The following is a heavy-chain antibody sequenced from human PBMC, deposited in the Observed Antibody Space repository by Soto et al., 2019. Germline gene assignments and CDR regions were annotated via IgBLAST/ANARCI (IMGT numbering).Heavy chain of an antibody. CDR2: ISGSDGTT. CDR3: AKVIGGSESYWGGSHYYYALDV. Sequence: GGSPRLSCAASGFIFRDYAMYWVRQAPGKGLEWVSVISGSDGTTFYADSVRGRVTSSRDNSRNMVYLQMISLRAEDTAVYYCAKVIGGSESYWGGSHYYYALDVWGQGTTVTVSS. CDR1: GFIFRDYA. D-gene: IGHD3-10*01. V-gene: IGHV3-23*01. J-gene: IGHJ6*02.